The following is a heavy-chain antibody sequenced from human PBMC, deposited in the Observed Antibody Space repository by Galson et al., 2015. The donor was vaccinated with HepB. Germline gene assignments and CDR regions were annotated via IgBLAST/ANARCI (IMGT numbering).Heavy chain of an antibody. Sequence: SLRLSCAASGFTVSSNYMSWVRQAPGKGLEWVSVIYSGGSTYYADSVKGRFTISRDNSKNTLYLQMNSLRAEDTAVYYCARVRARRDYDILTGYSTSDNWFDPWGQGTLVTVSS. D-gene: IGHD3-9*01. CDR2: IYSGGST. CDR1: GFTVSSNY. J-gene: IGHJ5*02. V-gene: IGHV3-66*02. CDR3: ARVRARRDYDILTGYSTSDNWFDP.